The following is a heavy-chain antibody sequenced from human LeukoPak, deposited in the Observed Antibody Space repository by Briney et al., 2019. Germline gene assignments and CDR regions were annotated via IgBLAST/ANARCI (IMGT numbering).Heavy chain of an antibody. CDR1: GFTFSSYG. CDR2: ISGSGGST. V-gene: IGHV3-23*01. CDR3: AKQLSIAVAGIRGLGWYFDL. Sequence: GGSLRLSCAASGFTFSSYGMSWVRQAPGKGLEWVSAISGSGGSTYYADSVKGRFTISRDNSKNTLYLQMNSLRAEDTAVYYCAKQLSIAVAGIRGLGWYFDLWGRGTLVTVSS. D-gene: IGHD6-19*01. J-gene: IGHJ2*01.